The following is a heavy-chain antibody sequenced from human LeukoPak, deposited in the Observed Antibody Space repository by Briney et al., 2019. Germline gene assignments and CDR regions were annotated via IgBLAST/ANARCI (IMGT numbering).Heavy chain of an antibody. Sequence: ASVKVSCKASGGTFNSYAISWVRQAPGQGLEWMGGSIPLFGTANYAQEFQGRVTFTTDESASTAYMEVSSLRSEDTAVYYCASGSLGDGYGVGDYYQYMDVWGKGTTVTVSS. CDR1: GGTFNSYA. V-gene: IGHV1-69*05. CDR3: ASGSLGDGYGVGDYYQYMDV. CDR2: SIPLFGTA. J-gene: IGHJ6*03. D-gene: IGHD5-24*01.